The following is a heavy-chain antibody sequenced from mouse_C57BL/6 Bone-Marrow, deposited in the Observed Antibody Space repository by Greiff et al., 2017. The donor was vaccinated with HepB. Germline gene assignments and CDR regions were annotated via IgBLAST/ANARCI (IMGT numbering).Heavy chain of an antibody. Sequence: QVQLQQPGAELVMPGASVKLSCKASGYTFTSYWMHWVKQRPGQGLEWIGEIDPSDSYTNYNQKFKGKSTLTVDKSSSTAYMQLSSLTSEDSAVYYCAQADYYGSSSFDYWGQGTTLTVSS. CDR1: GYTFTSYW. V-gene: IGHV1-69*01. CDR2: IDPSDSYT. CDR3: AQADYYGSSSFDY. D-gene: IGHD1-1*01. J-gene: IGHJ2*01.